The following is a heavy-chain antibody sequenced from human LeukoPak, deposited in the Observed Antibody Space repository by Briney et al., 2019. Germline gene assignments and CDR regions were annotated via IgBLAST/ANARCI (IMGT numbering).Heavy chain of an antibody. Sequence: SVTVSCKASGFTFTSSAMQWVRQARGQRLEWIGWIVVGSGNTNYAQNFQERVTITRDMSTSTAYMELSSLRCEDTAVYYCAAGDIAAAGTVPWGQGTLVTVSS. V-gene: IGHV1-58*02. J-gene: IGHJ5*02. CDR2: IVVGSGNT. CDR3: AAGDIAAAGTVP. D-gene: IGHD6-13*01. CDR1: GFTFTSSA.